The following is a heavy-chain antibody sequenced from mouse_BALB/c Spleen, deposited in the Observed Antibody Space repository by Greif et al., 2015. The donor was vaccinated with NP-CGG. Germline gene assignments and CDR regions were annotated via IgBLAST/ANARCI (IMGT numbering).Heavy chain of an antibody. CDR1: GFTFSNYW. CDR2: IRLKSNNYAT. V-gene: IGHV6-6*02. J-gene: IGHJ3*01. CDR3: TTGFAY. Sequence: EVQGVESGGGLVQPGGSMKLSCVASGFTFSNYWMNWVRQSPEKGLEWVAEIRLKSNNYATHYAESVKGRFTISRDDSKSSAYLQMNNLRAEDTGIYYCTTGFAYWGQGTLVTVS.